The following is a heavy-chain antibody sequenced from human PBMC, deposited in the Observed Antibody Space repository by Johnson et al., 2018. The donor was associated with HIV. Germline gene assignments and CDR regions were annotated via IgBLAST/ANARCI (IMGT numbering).Heavy chain of an antibody. CDR2: ISSDGSNK. V-gene: IGHV3-30*18. CDR3: AKDRSMDDAFDI. D-gene: IGHD1-26*01. CDR1: GFTFSSYA. J-gene: IGHJ3*02. Sequence: QVQLVESGGGVIRPGGSLRLPCAASGFTFSSYAMHWVRPAPGTGLEWAAVISSDGSNKYYADSVNGRFTISRDNSKNTLYLQMNSLRAEDTAVYYCAKDRSMDDAFDIWGRGTMVTVSS.